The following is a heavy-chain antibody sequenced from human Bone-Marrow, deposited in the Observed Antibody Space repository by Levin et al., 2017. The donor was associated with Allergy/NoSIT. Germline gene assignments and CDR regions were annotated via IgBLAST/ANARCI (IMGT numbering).Heavy chain of an antibody. CDR3: ATAKMAAVAGGIESEY. J-gene: IGHJ4*02. Sequence: PGGSLRLSCAASGFTFKSNGMHWVRQAPGKGLEWLAYILYDGNDKKYADSVKGRFTISRDNSKNTLYLQMDSLRVEDTAKYYCATAKMAAVAGGIESEYWGQGTLVTVSS. V-gene: IGHV3-30*02. CDR2: ILYDGNDK. CDR1: GFTFKSNG. D-gene: IGHD5-24*01.